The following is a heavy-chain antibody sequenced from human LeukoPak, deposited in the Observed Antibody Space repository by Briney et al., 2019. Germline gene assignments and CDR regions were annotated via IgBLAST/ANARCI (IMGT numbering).Heavy chain of an antibody. CDR1: GYTFTSYG. CDR3: ASPAYGDHPFDY. V-gene: IGHV1-18*01. J-gene: IGHJ4*02. Sequence: ASVKVSCKASGYTFTSYGISWVRQAPGQVLEWMGWISAYNGNTNYAQKLQGRVTMTTDTSTSTAYMELRSLRSDDTAVYYCASPAYGDHPFDYWGQGTLVTVSS. CDR2: ISAYNGNT. D-gene: IGHD4-17*01.